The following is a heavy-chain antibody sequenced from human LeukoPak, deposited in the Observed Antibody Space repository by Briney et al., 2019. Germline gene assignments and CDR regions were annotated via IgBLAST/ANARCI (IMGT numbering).Heavy chain of an antibody. CDR3: TRQDSSGLI. Sequence: PGGSLKLSCAASGFTFSGSAMHWVRQASGKGLEWVGRIRSKANSYATAYAASVKGRFTISRDDSKNTAYLQMNSPKTEDTAVHYCTRQDSSGLIWGQGTLVTVSS. J-gene: IGHJ4*02. D-gene: IGHD6-19*01. V-gene: IGHV3-73*01. CDR1: GFTFSGSA. CDR2: IRSKANSYAT.